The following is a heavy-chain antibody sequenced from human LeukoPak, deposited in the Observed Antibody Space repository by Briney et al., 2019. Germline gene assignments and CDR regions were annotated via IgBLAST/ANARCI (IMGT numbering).Heavy chain of an antibody. CDR1: GFTFSSYA. V-gene: IGHV3-23*01. Sequence: PGGSLRLSCAASGFTFSSYAMSWVRQAPGKGLEWVSGISASGASTYYADSVKGRFTISRDNSKNTLYLQMNSLRAEDTAVYYCAKGYCSSTSCYAPIPCWGQGTLVTVSS. CDR2: ISASGAST. CDR3: AKGYCSSTSCYAPIPC. J-gene: IGHJ4*02. D-gene: IGHD2-2*01.